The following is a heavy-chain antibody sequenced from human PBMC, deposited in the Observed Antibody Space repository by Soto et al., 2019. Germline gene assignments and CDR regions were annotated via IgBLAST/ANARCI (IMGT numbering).Heavy chain of an antibody. CDR2: IKQDGSEK. V-gene: IGHV3-7*01. CDR1: GFTFSSYW. CDR3: ARGVRRITIFGVVNYYYYYYGMDV. J-gene: IGHJ6*02. Sequence: GGSLRLSCAASGFTFSSYWMSWVRQAPGKGLEWVANIKQDGSEKYYVDSVKGRFTISRDNAKNSLYLQMNSLRAEDTAVYYCARGVRRITIFGVVNYYYYYYGMDVWGQGTTVTVSS. D-gene: IGHD3-3*01.